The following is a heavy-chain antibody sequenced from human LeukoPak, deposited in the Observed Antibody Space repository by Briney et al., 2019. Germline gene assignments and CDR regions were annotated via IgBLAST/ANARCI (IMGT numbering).Heavy chain of an antibody. CDR2: IYSGGST. V-gene: IGHV3-53*01. J-gene: IGHJ5*02. CDR3: ARYGYGSAFDH. Sequence: PGGSLGLSFAASGFPFSSNYMSWVRQAPGKGLEWVSVIYSGGSTYYADSVKGRFTISRDNSKNTLYLQMNSLRAEDTAVYYCARYGYGSAFDHWGQGTLVTVSS. CDR1: GFPFSSNY. D-gene: IGHD3-10*01.